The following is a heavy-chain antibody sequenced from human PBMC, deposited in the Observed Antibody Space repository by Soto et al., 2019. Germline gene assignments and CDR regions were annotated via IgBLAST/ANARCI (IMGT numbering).Heavy chain of an antibody. V-gene: IGHV4-59*01. D-gene: IGHD6-6*01. CDR3: ARGFSSSSPDY. CDR1: GGSISSYY. CDR2: IYYSGST. Sequence: SETLSLTCTVSGGSISSYYWSWIRQPPGKGLEWVGYIYYSGSTNYNPSLKSRFTISVDTSKNQFSLKLSSVTAADTAVYYCARGFSSSSPDYWGQGTLVTVSS. J-gene: IGHJ4*02.